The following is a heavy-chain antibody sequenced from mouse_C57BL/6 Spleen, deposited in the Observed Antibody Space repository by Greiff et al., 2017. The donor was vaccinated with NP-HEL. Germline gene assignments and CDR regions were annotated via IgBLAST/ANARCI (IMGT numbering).Heavy chain of an antibody. CDR2: IRNKAHGYTT. CDR1: GFTFTDYY. CDR3: ASSHSLDYDDDKGYAMDY. Sequence: EVMLVESGGGLVQPGGSLSLSCAASGFTFTDYYMSWVRQPPGKALEWLGFIRNKAHGYTTEYSSSVKGRFTISRDNSQSILYLQMNALRAEDSATYYCASSHSLDYDDDKGYAMDYWGQGTSVTVSS. J-gene: IGHJ4*01. V-gene: IGHV7-3*01. D-gene: IGHD2-4*01.